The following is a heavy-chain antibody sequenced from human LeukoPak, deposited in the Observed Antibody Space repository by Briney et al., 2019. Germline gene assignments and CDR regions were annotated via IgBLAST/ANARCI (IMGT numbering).Heavy chain of an antibody. J-gene: IGHJ5*02. D-gene: IGHD2-2*01. CDR3: ARESETSRRFYAP. V-gene: IGHV5-51*06. Sequence: GESLKISCTGSGYTFSNYWIGWVRQMPGKGLEWMGIIHPGDSDATYSPSFQGQVTFSVDESRTTVYLEWTSLKASDTAMYFCARESETSRRFYAPWGQGTLVTVSS. CDR1: GYTFSNYW. CDR2: IHPGDSDA.